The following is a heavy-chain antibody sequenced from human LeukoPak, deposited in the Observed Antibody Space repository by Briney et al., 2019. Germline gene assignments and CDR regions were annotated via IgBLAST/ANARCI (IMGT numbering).Heavy chain of an antibody. J-gene: IGHJ3*02. D-gene: IGHD6-13*01. CDR2: IKQDGSEK. CDR1: GFTFSSYW. CDR3: ARGTARLACYSSSCRAFDI. Sequence: GSLRLSCAASGFTFSSYWMSWVRQAPGRGLEWVANIKQDGSEKYYVDSVKGRFTISRDNAKNSLYLQMNSLRAEDTAVYYCARGTARLACYSSSCRAFDIWGQGTMVTVSS. V-gene: IGHV3-7*03.